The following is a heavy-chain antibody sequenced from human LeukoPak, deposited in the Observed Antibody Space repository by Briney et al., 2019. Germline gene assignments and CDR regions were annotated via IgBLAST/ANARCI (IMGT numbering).Heavy chain of an antibody. CDR3: ARDLFADFWSGSRRFDP. CDR2: IYYSGST. V-gene: IGHV4-59*01. Sequence: SETLSLTCTVSGGSISSYYWSWIRQPPGKGLEWIGYIYYSGSTNYNPSLKSRVTISVDTSKNQFSLKLSSVTAADTAVYYCARDLFADFWSGSRRFDPWGQGTLVTVSS. D-gene: IGHD3-3*01. CDR1: GGSISSYY. J-gene: IGHJ5*02.